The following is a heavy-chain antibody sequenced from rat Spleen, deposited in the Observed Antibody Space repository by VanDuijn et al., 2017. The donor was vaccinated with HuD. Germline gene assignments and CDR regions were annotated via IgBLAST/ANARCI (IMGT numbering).Heavy chain of an antibody. CDR3: VRQGYLRDWYFDF. V-gene: IGHV5-7*01. CDR1: GFTFNNYW. D-gene: IGHD2-5*01. Sequence: EVQLVESGGGLVQPGRSLKLSCVASGFTFNNYWMTCIRQAPQKGLEWVATISYDGSSTYYRDSVKGRFTISRDNAKSTLYLQMDSLRSEDTATYYCVRQGYLRDWYFDFWGPGTMVTVSS. CDR2: ISYDGSST. J-gene: IGHJ1*01.